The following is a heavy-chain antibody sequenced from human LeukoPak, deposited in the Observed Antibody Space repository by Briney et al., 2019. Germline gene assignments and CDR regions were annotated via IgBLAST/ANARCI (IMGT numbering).Heavy chain of an antibody. J-gene: IGHJ4*02. CDR2: IKQDGSET. D-gene: IGHD3-22*01. CDR3: ARLSAATSDSDY. Sequence: GGSLRLSCAASGFTFSSSWMSWVRQAPGKGLEWVANIKQDGSETYYVDSVRGRFTISRDNAKNSLYLQMSGLRAEDTAVYYCARLSAATSDSDYWGQGTLLSVSS. V-gene: IGHV3-7*01. CDR1: GFTFSSSW.